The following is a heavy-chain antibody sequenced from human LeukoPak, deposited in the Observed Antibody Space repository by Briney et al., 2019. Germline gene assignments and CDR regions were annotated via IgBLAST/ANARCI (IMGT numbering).Heavy chain of an antibody. J-gene: IGHJ4*02. CDR1: GGTFTRYY. CDR2: INPSGGNT. D-gene: IGHD3/OR15-3a*01. Sequence: GASVKVSCKASGGTFTRYYMHWVRQAPGQGLEWMGIINPSGGNTNYAQKFQGRVTMTRDMSTSTVYMELSSLRSEDTAVYYCASGPSTQDIDYWGQGTLVSVSS. V-gene: IGHV1-46*01. CDR3: ASGPSTQDIDY.